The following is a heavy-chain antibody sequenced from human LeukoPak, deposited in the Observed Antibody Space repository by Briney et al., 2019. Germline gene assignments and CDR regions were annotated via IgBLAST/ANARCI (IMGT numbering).Heavy chain of an antibody. V-gene: IGHV4-59*01. CDR1: GGSISSFY. J-gene: IGHJ4*02. D-gene: IGHD6-13*01. Sequence: PSETLSLTCVASGGSISSFYWSWIRQPPGKALEWIGYIYSSGSTSYNPSLKSRVTISVDTSKNQFSLRLSSVTAADTAVYYCARKGVAAGLDYWGQGTLVTVSS. CDR3: ARKGVAAGLDY. CDR2: IYSSGST.